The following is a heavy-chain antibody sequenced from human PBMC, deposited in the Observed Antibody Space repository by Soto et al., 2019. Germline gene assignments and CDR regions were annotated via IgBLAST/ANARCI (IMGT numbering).Heavy chain of an antibody. CDR1: GGSISSSSYY. CDR2: IYYSGST. V-gene: IGHV4-39*01. Sequence: LSLTCTVSGGSISSSSYYWGWIRQPPGKGLEWIGSIYYSGSTYYTPSLESRLTISVDTSKNQFSLKLSSVTAADTAVYYCATSSLGYYYGMDVWGQGTTVTVSS. D-gene: IGHD2-2*01. J-gene: IGHJ6*02. CDR3: ATSSLGYYYGMDV.